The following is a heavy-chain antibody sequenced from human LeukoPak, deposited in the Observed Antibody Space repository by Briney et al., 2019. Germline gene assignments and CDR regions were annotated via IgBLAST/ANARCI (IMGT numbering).Heavy chain of an antibody. D-gene: IGHD6-6*01. CDR2: FSSDSSTI. CDR1: GFTFSSYG. Sequence: GGSLRLSCAASGFTFSSYGMNWVRQAPGKGLEWLSYFSSDSSTIYYADSVKGRFTISRDNAKNSLYLQVNSLRAGETAVYYCSRDSPSIAGCFDYWGQGALVTVSS. J-gene: IGHJ4*02. V-gene: IGHV3-48*01. CDR3: SRDSPSIAGCFDY.